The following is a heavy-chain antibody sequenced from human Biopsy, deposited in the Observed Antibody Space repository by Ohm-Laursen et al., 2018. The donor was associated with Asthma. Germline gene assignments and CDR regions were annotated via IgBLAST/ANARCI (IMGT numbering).Heavy chain of an antibody. V-gene: IGHV2-5*01. CDR2: IYCNDDK. J-gene: IGHJ4*03. Sequence: STQTLTLTCSFSGFSLRNTGVGVGWVRQPPEKAPEWLGLIYCNDDKRYSPSVKSRLTITKESSRNQVVLTMTNMAPDDTATYFCARTDALYDVSNTYYSLYSYYFDSWGLGTLVSVSS. CDR1: GFSLRNTGVG. CDR3: ARTDALYDVSNTYYSLYSYYFDS. D-gene: IGHD5/OR15-5a*01.